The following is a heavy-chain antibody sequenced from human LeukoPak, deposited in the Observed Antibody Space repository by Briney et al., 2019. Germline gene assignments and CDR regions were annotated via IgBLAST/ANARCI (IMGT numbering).Heavy chain of an antibody. D-gene: IGHD1-1*01. CDR3: ARAKLRNWFDP. CDR2: IYYSGST. J-gene: IGHJ5*02. CDR1: GGSSSSYD. V-gene: IGHV4-59*01. Sequence: PSETLSLTCTVSGGSSSSYDWSWIRQPPGKGLECIGYIYYSGSTNYNPSLKSRVTMSVDTSKNQFSLSLSSVTAADTAVYYCARAKLRNWFDPWGQGTLVTVSS.